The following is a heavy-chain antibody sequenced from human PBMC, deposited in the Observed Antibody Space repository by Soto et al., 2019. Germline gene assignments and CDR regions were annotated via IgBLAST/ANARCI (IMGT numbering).Heavy chain of an antibody. D-gene: IGHD6-13*01. J-gene: IGHJ4*02. CDR2: ISSSSSYI. CDR1: GFTFSSYS. CDR3: ARDFGRRDSSSWYYFDY. Sequence: GGSLRLSCAASGFTFSSYSMNWVRQAPGKGLEWVSSISSSSSYIYYADSVKGRFTISRDNAKNSLYLQMNSLRAEDTAVYYCARDFGRRDSSSWYYFDYWGQGTLVTVSS. V-gene: IGHV3-21*01.